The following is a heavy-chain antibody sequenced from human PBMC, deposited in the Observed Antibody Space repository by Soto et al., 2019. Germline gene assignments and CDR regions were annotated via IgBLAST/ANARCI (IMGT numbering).Heavy chain of an antibody. J-gene: IGHJ2*01. CDR3: ARDRMRYCSSPRCNYDYWYFYL. D-gene: IGHD2-2*01. V-gene: IGHV4-61*01. Sequence: QVQLQESGPGLVKPSETLSLTCTVSGGSVSSGSYYWSWIRQPPGKGLEWIGYIYYSGSTNYNPSHKSRLTISVDTSENQFSLKLRSATASDTAVYYCARDRMRYCSSPRCNYDYWYFYLWGRGTLVTVSS. CDR2: IYYSGST. CDR1: GGSVSSGSYY.